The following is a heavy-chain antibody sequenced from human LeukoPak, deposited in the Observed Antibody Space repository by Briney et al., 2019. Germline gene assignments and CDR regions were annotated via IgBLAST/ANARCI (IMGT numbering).Heavy chain of an antibody. CDR2: IYYSGST. CDR1: GGSISSYY. Sequence: SETLSLTCTVSGGSISSYYWSWIRQPPGKGLEWIGYIYYSGSTNYNPSLKSRVTISVGTSKNQFSLKLSSVTAADTAVYYCARGNDILTGYYTFDYWGQGTLVTVSS. V-gene: IGHV4-59*01. D-gene: IGHD3-9*01. CDR3: ARGNDILTGYYTFDY. J-gene: IGHJ4*02.